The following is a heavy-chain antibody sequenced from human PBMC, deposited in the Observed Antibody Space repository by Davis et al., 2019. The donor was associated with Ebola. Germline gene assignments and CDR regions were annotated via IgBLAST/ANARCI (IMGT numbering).Heavy chain of an antibody. CDR1: GFTVSSNY. D-gene: IGHD7-27*01. CDR3: ARDRNWAFDY. Sequence: GESLKISCAASGFTVSSNYMSWVRQAPGKGLEWVSSISSSSSYIYYADSVKGRFTISRENAKNSLYLQMNSLRAEDTAVYYCARDRNWAFDYWGQGTLVTVSS. V-gene: IGHV3-21*01. CDR2: ISSSSSYI. J-gene: IGHJ4*02.